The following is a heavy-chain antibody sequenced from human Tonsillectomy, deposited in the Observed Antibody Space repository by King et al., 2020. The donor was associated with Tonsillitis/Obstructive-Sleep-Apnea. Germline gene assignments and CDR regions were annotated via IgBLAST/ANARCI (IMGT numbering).Heavy chain of an antibody. V-gene: IGHV4-59*08. Sequence: VQLQESGPGLVKPSETLSLTCTVSGGSISSSYWSWVRQPPGKGLEWIGYIYYSGTTNYNPSLKSRVTISVDTSKNQFSLKLSSVTAADTAVYYCARQDYSNYYFDFWGQGTLVTVSS. CDR1: GGSISSSY. D-gene: IGHD4-11*01. J-gene: IGHJ4*02. CDR2: IYYSGTT. CDR3: ARQDYSNYYFDF.